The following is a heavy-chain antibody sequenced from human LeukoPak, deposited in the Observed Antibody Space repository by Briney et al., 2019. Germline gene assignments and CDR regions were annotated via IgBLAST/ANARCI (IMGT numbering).Heavy chain of an antibody. CDR1: GFTFGGYA. CDR3: ARDLDYYGSGSPPGY. D-gene: IGHD3-10*01. Sequence: GGSLRLSCAASGFTFGGYAMSWVRQAPGKGLEWVSAISVDGSHTYYADSVKGRFTISRDNAKNSLYLQMNSLRAEDTAVYYCARDLDYYGSGSPPGYWGQGTLVTVSS. CDR2: ISVDGSHT. J-gene: IGHJ4*02. V-gene: IGHV3-23*01.